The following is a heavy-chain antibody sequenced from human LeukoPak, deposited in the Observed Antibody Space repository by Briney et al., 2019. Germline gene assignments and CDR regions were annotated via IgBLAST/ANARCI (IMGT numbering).Heavy chain of an antibody. CDR2: IDWDEDK. Sequence: VSGPTLFYPTHPLTLTFTFNGFSLRTSGMCVRWIRQPQGKALEWLSRIDWDEDKYYSTSLKNRLTISKDNSKNQVVLTITNMDPVDTATYYCARELGVLPFDYWGQVTLVTVSS. CDR3: ARELGVLPFDY. V-gene: IGHV2-70*11. D-gene: IGHD7-27*01. CDR1: GFSLRTSGMC. J-gene: IGHJ4*02.